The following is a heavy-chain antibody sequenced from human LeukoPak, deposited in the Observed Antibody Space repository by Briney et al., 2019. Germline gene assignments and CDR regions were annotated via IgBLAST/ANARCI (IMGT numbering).Heavy chain of an antibody. J-gene: IGHJ4*02. CDR3: ARDWGAYYHFFDY. CDR2: IKQDGSER. V-gene: IGHV3-7*01. CDR1: GFSMSAYW. D-gene: IGHD3-22*01. Sequence: GGSLRLSCEASGFSMSAYWMSWVRQAPGKGLEWVGNIKQDGSERNYVDSVKGRFTISRDNAKKSLYLQMDSLRAEDAAVYYCARDWGAYYHFFDYWGQGTLVTVSS.